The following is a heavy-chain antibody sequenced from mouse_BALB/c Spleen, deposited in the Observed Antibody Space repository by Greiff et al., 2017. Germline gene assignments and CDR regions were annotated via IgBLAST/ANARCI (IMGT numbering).Heavy chain of an antibody. V-gene: IGHV5-6*01. CDR3: ARKGRDFDY. CDR2: ISSGGSYT. Sequence: VQLKESGGDLVKPGGSLKLSCAASGFTFSSYGMSWVRQTPDKRLEWVATISSGGSYTYYPDSVKGRFTISRDNAKNTLYLQMSSLKSEDTAMYYCARKGRDFDYWGQGTTLTVSS. J-gene: IGHJ2*01. CDR1: GFTFSSYG.